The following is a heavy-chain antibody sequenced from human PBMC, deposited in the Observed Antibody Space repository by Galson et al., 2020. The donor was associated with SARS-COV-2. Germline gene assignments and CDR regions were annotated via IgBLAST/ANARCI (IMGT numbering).Heavy chain of an antibody. J-gene: IGHJ4*02. CDR3: AISTNYYDSSGYYPNYFDY. CDR1: GYTFTSYG. D-gene: IGHD3-22*01. Sequence: ASVKVSCKASGYTFTSYGISWVRQAPGQGLKWMGWISAYMGNTNNAQKLQGRVTMTTDTSTSTAYMELRSLRSDDTAVYYCAISTNYYDSSGYYPNYFDYWGQGTLVTVSS. CDR2: ISAYMGNT. V-gene: IGHV1-18*01.